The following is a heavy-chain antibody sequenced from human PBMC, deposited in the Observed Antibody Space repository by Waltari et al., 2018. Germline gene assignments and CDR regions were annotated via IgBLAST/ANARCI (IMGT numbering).Heavy chain of an antibody. CDR3: AKDLAVGGRKWGYYYYYGMDV. CDR1: GFTFSSYG. J-gene: IGHJ6*02. CDR2: ISYDGSNK. Sequence: QVQLVESGGGVVQPGRSLRLSCAASGFTFSSYGMHWVRQAPAKGLEWVAVISYDGSNKYYADSVKGRFTISRDNSKNTLYLQMNSLRAEDTAVYYCAKDLAVGGRKWGYYYYYGMDVWGQGTTVTVSS. V-gene: IGHV3-30*18. D-gene: IGHD3-16*01.